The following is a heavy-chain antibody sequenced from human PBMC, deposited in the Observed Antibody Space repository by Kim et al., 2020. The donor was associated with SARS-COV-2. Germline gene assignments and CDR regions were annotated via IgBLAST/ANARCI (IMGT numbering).Heavy chain of an antibody. CDR1: GFTFSSYG. J-gene: IGHJ3*02. CDR3: AIRKVLDCGGDCYADAFDI. D-gene: IGHD2-21*02. V-gene: IGHV3-33*01. CDR2: IWYDGSNK. Sequence: GGSLRLSCAASGFTFSSYGMHWVRQAPGKGLEGVAVIWYDGSNKYYADSVKGRFTISRDNSKNTLYLQMNSLRAEDTAVYHCAIRKVLDCGGDCYADAFDIWGQGTMVTVSS.